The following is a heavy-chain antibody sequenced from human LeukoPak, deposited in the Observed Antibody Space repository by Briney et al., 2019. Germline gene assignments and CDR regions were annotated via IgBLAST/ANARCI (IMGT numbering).Heavy chain of an antibody. D-gene: IGHD1-1*01. CDR3: AKLVDWNYFDY. V-gene: IGHV3-23*01. J-gene: IGHJ4*02. CDR1: GFTFRSYV. Sequence: GGSLRVSCVASGFTFRSYVMSWVRQAPGKGLEWVSAISGSGDSPSYADSVKGRATISRDNSKNTLYLQMGSLRAEDTAVYYCAKLVDWNYFDYWGQGTLVTVSS. CDR2: ISGSGDSP.